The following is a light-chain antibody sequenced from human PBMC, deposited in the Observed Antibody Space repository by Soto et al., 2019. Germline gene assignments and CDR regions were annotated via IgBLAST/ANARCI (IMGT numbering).Light chain of an antibody. V-gene: IGKV3-20*01. CDR1: QSVSNNY. CDR3: QQYGSSPWT. J-gene: IGKJ1*01. CDR2: AAS. Sequence: EIVLTQSPGTLSLSPGERATLSCRASQSVSNNYLAWYQQKPGQAPSLLIYAASRRATGIPDRFSGSGSGTDFTLTISRLEPEDFAVYYCQQYGSSPWTFGQGTKVDIK.